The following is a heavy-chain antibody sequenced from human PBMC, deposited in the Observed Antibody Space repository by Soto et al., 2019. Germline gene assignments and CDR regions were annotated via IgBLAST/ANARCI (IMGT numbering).Heavy chain of an antibody. CDR1: GFTFSDYY. CDR2: ISSSATTI. J-gene: IGHJ6*03. Sequence: PGGSLRLSCAASGFTFSDYYMSWIRQAPGKGLEWISYISSSATTIYYAGSVKGRFTISRDNAKNSRYLQMSSLRAEDTAVYYCARDQSSSSYPGDYMDVWGKGTTVTVSS. D-gene: IGHD6-13*01. V-gene: IGHV3-11*01. CDR3: ARDQSSSSYPGDYMDV.